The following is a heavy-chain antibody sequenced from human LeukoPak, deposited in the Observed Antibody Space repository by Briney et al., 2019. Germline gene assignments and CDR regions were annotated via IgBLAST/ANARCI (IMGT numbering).Heavy chain of an antibody. J-gene: IGHJ4*02. CDR1: GGSFSGYY. V-gene: IGHV4-34*01. Sequence: SETPSLTCAVYGGSFSGYYWSWIRQPPGKGLEWIGEINHSGSTNYNPSLKSRVTISVDTSKNQFSLKLSSVTAADTAVYYCASSNDYSPFWGQGTLVTVSS. CDR2: INHSGST. D-gene: IGHD2-15*01. CDR3: ASSNDYSPF.